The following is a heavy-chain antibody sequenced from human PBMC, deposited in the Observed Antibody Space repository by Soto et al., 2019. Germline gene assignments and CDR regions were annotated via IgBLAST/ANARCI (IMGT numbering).Heavy chain of an antibody. V-gene: IGHV3-48*03. J-gene: IGHJ4*02. CDR3: ARSDGSGYWTVYYFDY. CDR2: ISPSGSTI. D-gene: IGHD3-22*01. CDR1: GFIFSSFE. Sequence: PGGSLRLSCAASGFIFSSFEVNWVRQAPGKGLEWVSYISPSGSTIYYADSVKGRFTISRDNAKNSLYLQMNSLRPEDTAVYYCARSDGSGYWTVYYFDYWGQGTLVTVSS.